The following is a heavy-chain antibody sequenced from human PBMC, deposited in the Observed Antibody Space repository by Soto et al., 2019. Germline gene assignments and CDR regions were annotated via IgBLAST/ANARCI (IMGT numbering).Heavy chain of an antibody. Sequence: EVQLVESGGGLVQPGRSLRLSCAASGFTFDDYAMHWVRQAPGKGLEWVSGISWNSGSIGYADSVKGRFTISRDNAKNSLYLQMNSLRAEDTALYYCATEGPADIYYYGMDVWGQGTTVTVSS. CDR2: ISWNSGSI. V-gene: IGHV3-9*01. J-gene: IGHJ6*02. CDR3: ATEGPADIYYYGMDV. D-gene: IGHD2-2*01. CDR1: GFTFDDYA.